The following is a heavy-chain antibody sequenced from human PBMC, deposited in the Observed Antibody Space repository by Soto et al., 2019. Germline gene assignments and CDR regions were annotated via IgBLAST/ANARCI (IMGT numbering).Heavy chain of an antibody. Sequence: SETLSLTCTVSGGSISSYYWSWIRQPPGKGLEWIGYIYYSGSTNYNPSLKSRVTISVDTSKNQFSLKLSSVTAADTAVYYCARRGSGYYRNNYYFDYWGQGTLVTVSS. CDR3: ARRGSGYYRNNYYFDY. CDR2: IYYSGST. V-gene: IGHV4-59*08. D-gene: IGHD3-22*01. J-gene: IGHJ4*02. CDR1: GGSISSYY.